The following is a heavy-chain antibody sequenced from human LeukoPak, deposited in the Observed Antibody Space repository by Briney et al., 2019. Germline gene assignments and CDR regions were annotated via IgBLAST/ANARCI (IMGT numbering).Heavy chain of an antibody. D-gene: IGHD6-19*01. J-gene: IGHJ4*02. V-gene: IGHV3-23*01. Sequence: GGSLRLSCAASGFTFSSYAMDWVRQAPGKGVEWGSGIFGSGGSTHYADSVKGRFTISRDNCKNRVYVQMKSLRAEDTAVYYCAKTTTGYSSGRFPGWPVDYWGQGTLVTVSS. CDR3: AKTTTGYSSGRFPGWPVDY. CDR2: IFGSGGST. CDR1: GFTFSSYA.